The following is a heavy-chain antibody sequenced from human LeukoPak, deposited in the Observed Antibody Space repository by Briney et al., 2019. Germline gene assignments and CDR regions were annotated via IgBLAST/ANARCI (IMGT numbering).Heavy chain of an antibody. CDR1: GGSFSGYY. CDR2: INDSGGT. V-gene: IGHV4-34*01. J-gene: IGHJ1*01. CDR3: ATSLLYYYGSGSYSLEYFQH. Sequence: SETLSLTCAVYGGSFSGYYWSWIRHPPGKGLELIGEINDSGGTNYNPSLKSRVTISVDTSKNQFSLKLSSVTAADTAVYYCATSLLYYYGSGSYSLEYFQHWGQGTLVTVSS. D-gene: IGHD3-10*01.